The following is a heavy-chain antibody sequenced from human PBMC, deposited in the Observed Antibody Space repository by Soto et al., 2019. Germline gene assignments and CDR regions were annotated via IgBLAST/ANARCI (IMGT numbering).Heavy chain of an antibody. CDR2: ISGSGGST. D-gene: IGHD5-12*01. V-gene: IGHV3-23*01. J-gene: IGHJ6*02. CDR3: AKDHGYSGYVDYSYYGMDV. Sequence: PGGVLGIACAASGFTLRSYAMSGVRQAPGKGLEWASAISGSGGSTYYADSVRGRFTISRDNSKNTLYLQMNSLRAEDTVVYYCAKDHGYSGYVDYSYYGMDVWGQGTTVPVSS. CDR1: GFTLRSYA.